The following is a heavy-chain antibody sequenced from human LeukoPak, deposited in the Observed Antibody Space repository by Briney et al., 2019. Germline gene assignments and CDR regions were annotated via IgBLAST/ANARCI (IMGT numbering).Heavy chain of an antibody. D-gene: IGHD6-19*01. Sequence: ASVKVSCKASGYTFTSYYMHWVRQAPGQGLEWMGIINPRGGSTSYAQKFQGRVTMTRDTSTSTVYMELSSLRSEDTAVYYCARSRIAVAGPPSSWGQGTLVTVSS. V-gene: IGHV1-46*03. CDR2: INPRGGST. CDR1: GYTFTSYY. CDR3: ARSRIAVAGPPSS. J-gene: IGHJ4*02.